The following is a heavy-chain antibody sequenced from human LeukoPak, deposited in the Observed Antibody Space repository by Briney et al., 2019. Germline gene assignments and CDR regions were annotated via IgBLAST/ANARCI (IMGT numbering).Heavy chain of an antibody. D-gene: IGHD5-24*01. Sequence: PGGSLRLPCAASGFTFSDYCMSWIRQAPGKGLEWVSYISSSGSTIYYADSVKGRFTISRDNAKNSLYLQMSSLRAEDTAVYYCARGKDGYKKGYPLGFDYWGQGTLVTVSS. CDR1: GFTFSDYC. J-gene: IGHJ4*02. CDR3: ARGKDGYKKGYPLGFDY. CDR2: ISSSGSTI. V-gene: IGHV3-11*01.